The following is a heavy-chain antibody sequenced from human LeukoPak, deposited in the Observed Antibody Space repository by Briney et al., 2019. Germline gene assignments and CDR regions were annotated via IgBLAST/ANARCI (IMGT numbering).Heavy chain of an antibody. D-gene: IGHD3-10*01. Sequence: PGGSLRLSCAASGFTVSSNYMSWVRQAPGKGLEWVSVFYSGGSTYYADSVKGRLTIFRDDFKNTLYVEMNSLRVEDTAVYYCWGYHYYGSGRDAFEIWGQGTMVTVSS. V-gene: IGHV3-53*01. CDR1: GFTVSSNY. CDR3: WGYHYYGSGRDAFEI. CDR2: FYSGGST. J-gene: IGHJ3*02.